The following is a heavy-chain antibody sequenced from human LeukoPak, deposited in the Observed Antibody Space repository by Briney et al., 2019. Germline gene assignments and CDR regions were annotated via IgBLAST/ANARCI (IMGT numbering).Heavy chain of an antibody. CDR1: GYTFTTYG. Sequence: ASVKVSCKAPGYTFTTYGISWVRQAPGQGLEWMGWVSAYNGNTNYAQKLQGRVTMTTDTSTSTAYMELRSLRSDDTAVYYCARAAAGIWYYFDYWGQGTLVTVSS. D-gene: IGHD6-13*01. J-gene: IGHJ4*02. CDR2: VSAYNGNT. CDR3: ARAAAGIWYYFDY. V-gene: IGHV1-18*01.